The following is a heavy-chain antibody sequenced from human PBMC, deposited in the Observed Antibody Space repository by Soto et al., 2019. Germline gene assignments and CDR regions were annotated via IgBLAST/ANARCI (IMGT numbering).Heavy chain of an antibody. D-gene: IGHD3-3*01. V-gene: IGHV3-23*01. J-gene: IGHJ4*02. Sequence: EVHLLESGGGLVQPGGSLRLSCAASGFTFSSYAMSWVRQAPGKGLEWVSTISGSGGTTYYADSVKGRFTISRDNSKNTLYLQMNSLRAEDTAVYYCAKVGGFWSGYTDYWGQGTLVTVSS. CDR1: GFTFSSYA. CDR3: AKVGGFWSGYTDY. CDR2: ISGSGGTT.